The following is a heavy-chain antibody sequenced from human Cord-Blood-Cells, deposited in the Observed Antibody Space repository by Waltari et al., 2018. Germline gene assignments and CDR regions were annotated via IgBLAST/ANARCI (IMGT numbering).Heavy chain of an antibody. Sequence: QVQLVESGGGVVQPGRSLRLSCAASGFPFSSYAMHWVRQAPGKGLEWVAVISYDGSNKYYADSVKGRFTISRDNSKNTLYLQMNSLRAEDTAVYYCARDSSGYYAFDIWGQGTMVTVSS. D-gene: IGHD3-22*01. CDR1: GFPFSSYA. CDR3: ARDSSGYYAFDI. CDR2: ISYDGSNK. V-gene: IGHV3-30-3*01. J-gene: IGHJ3*02.